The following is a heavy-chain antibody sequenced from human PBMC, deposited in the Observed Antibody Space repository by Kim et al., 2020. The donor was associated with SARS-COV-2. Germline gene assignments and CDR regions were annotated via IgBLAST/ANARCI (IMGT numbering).Heavy chain of an antibody. CDR2: IYYSGST. D-gene: IGHD2-2*01. CDR3: AGVVPAATVDY. CDR1: GGSISSSSYY. J-gene: IGHJ4*02. Sequence: ETLSLTCTVSGGSISSSSYYWGWIRQPPGKGLEWIGSIYYSGSTYYNPSLKSRVTISVDTSKNQFSLKLSSVTAADTAVYYCAGVVPAATVDYWGQGTLVTVSS. V-gene: IGHV4-39*01.